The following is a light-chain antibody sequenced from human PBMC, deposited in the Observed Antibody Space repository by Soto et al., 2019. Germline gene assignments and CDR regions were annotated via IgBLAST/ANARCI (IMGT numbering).Light chain of an antibody. CDR3: SSYITSTTLVV. CDR2: EVS. CDR1: RSDVGDYNY. J-gene: IGLJ2*01. V-gene: IGLV2-14*01. Sequence: QSALTQPASVSGSPGQSITVSRTGTRSDVGDYNYVSWYQQHPGKAPKLMIYEVSNRPSGVSNRFSGSKSGNTASLTISGLQAEDEAAYYCSSYITSTTLVVFGGGTKLTVL.